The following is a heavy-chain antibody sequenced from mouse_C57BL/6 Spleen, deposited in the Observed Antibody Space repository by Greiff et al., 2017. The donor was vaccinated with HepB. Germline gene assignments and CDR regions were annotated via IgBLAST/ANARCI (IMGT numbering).Heavy chain of an antibody. Sequence: VQLQQPGAELVMPGASVKLSCKASGYTFTSYWMHWVKQRPGQGLEWIGEIDPSDSYTNYNQKFKGKSTLTVDKSSSTAYMQLSSLTSEDSAVYYCAREDYDRAWFAYWGQGTLVTVSA. CDR3: AREDYDRAWFAY. CDR2: IDPSDSYT. J-gene: IGHJ3*01. CDR1: GYTFTSYW. D-gene: IGHD2-4*01. V-gene: IGHV1-69*01.